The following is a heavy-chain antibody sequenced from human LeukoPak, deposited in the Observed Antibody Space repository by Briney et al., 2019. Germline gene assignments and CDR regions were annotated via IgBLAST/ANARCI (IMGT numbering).Heavy chain of an antibody. J-gene: IGHJ4*02. D-gene: IGHD2-2*01. CDR3: ARDRGIVVVPAAPLGFDY. CDR1: GYTFTGYY. Sequence: ASVKVSCKASGYTFTGYYMHWVRQAPGQGLEWMGWINPNSGGTNYAQEFQGRVTMTRDTSISTAYMELSRLRSDDTAVYYCARDRGIVVVPAAPLGFDYWGQGTLVTVSS. V-gene: IGHV1-2*02. CDR2: INPNSGGT.